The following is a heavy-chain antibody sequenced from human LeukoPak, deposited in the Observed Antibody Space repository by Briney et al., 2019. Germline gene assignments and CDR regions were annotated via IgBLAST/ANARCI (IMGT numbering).Heavy chain of an antibody. CDR2: IYYNGST. Sequence: PSETLSLTCTVSGGSISSSSYYWGWIRQPPGKGLEWIGSIYYNGSTFYNPSLKSRVTISVDTSKNQFSLKLSSVTAADTAVYYCARLRYCSSTTCYYFDSWGQGTLVTVSS. CDR1: GGSISSSSYY. D-gene: IGHD2-2*01. CDR3: ARLRYCSSTTCYYFDS. V-gene: IGHV4-39*01. J-gene: IGHJ4*02.